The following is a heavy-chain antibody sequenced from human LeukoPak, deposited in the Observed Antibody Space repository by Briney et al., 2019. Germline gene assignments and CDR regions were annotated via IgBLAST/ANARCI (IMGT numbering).Heavy chain of an antibody. CDR2: ISGSGGST. CDR1: GFTFTDYY. J-gene: IGHJ4*02. D-gene: IGHD3-10*01. V-gene: IGHV3-23*01. CDR3: ATETIYGSGSYPKPDY. Sequence: GGSLRLSCAASGFTFTDYYMSWVRQAPGKGLEWVSAISGSGGSTYYADSVKGRFTISRDNSKNTLYLQMNSLRAEDTAVYYCATETIYGSGSYPKPDYWGQGTLVTVSS.